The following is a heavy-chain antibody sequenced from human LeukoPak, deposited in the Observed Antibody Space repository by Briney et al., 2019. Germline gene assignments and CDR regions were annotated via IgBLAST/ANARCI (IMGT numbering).Heavy chain of an antibody. CDR3: ARDWSFALDY. Sequence: GGSLRLSCAGSGFTFSNCGINWVRQAPGKGLEWVSYSRSSSPSMYYADSVKGRFTTSRDNAKNSLYLQMNSLRAEDTAVYYCARDWSFALDYWGQGTLITVSS. D-gene: IGHD1-26*01. CDR2: SRSSSPSM. V-gene: IGHV3-48*01. CDR1: GFTFSNCG. J-gene: IGHJ4*02.